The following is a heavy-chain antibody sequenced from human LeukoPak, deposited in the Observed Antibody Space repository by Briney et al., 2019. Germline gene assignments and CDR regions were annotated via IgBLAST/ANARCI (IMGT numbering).Heavy chain of an antibody. D-gene: IGHD5-12*01. CDR1: GFTFSSYE. CDR3: ARGSIVATLDY. Sequence: GGSLRLSCAASGFTFSSYEMNWVRQAPGKGLEGGSYISSSGSTIYYADSVKGRFTISRDNAKNSLYLQMNSLRAEDTAVYYCARGSIVATLDYWGQGTLVTVSS. J-gene: IGHJ4*02. V-gene: IGHV3-48*03. CDR2: ISSSGSTI.